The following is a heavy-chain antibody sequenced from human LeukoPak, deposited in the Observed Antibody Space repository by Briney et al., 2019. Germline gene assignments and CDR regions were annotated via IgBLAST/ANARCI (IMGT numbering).Heavy chain of an antibody. V-gene: IGHV3-30*13. CDR3: AKDPGFSGSYYDY. Sequence: PGGSLRLSCAASGFTFSSYGMHWVRQAPGKGLEWVEVISYDGSNKYYAGSVKGRFNITRDNSKNRLYLQMDSLRGEDTAVYYCAKDPGFSGSYYDYWGQGTLVTVSS. J-gene: IGHJ4*02. CDR1: GFTFSSYG. D-gene: IGHD1-26*01. CDR2: ISYDGSNK.